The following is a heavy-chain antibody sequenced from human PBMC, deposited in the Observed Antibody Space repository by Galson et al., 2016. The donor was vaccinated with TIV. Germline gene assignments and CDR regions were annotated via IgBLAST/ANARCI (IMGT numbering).Heavy chain of an antibody. D-gene: IGHD2-8*01. Sequence: SVKVSCKASGGTFSSYAISWVRQAPGQGLEWMGGIIPIFGMTNYAQNFQGIVTITADESTSTISMELSNLRSADTADYFCARALYTSTNTAYFSYYGLDVWGQGKKGTVSS. CDR2: IIPIFGMT. V-gene: IGHV1-69*13. J-gene: IGHJ6*02. CDR3: ARALYTSTNTAYFSYYGLDV. CDR1: GGTFSSYA.